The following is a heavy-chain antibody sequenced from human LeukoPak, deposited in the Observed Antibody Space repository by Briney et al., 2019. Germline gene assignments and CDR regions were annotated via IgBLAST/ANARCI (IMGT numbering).Heavy chain of an antibody. J-gene: IGHJ4*02. Sequence: GGSLRLSCAASGFTFNIYAMSWVRQAPGKGLEWVSGISGSGGSTHYADSVKGRFTISRDNSKNTLYLQMNSLRVEDTAVYYCAKQYYYDSSRSFDYWGQGTLVTVSS. CDR1: GFTFNIYA. V-gene: IGHV3-23*01. CDR3: AKQYYYDSSRSFDY. D-gene: IGHD3-22*01. CDR2: ISGSGGST.